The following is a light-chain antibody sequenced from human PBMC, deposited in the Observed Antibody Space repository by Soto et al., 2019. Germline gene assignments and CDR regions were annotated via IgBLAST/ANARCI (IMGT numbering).Light chain of an antibody. J-gene: IGKJ4*01. V-gene: IGKV1-5*01. Sequence: DIPMTQSPSTLSASVGDRVTITCRASQSINIWLAWYQQKPGKAPKLLIYDASSLQSGVPSRFRGSTSGTEFTLTISSLQPDDVATYYCQQYNSYSRSFGGGTKVEIK. CDR2: DAS. CDR3: QQYNSYSRS. CDR1: QSINIW.